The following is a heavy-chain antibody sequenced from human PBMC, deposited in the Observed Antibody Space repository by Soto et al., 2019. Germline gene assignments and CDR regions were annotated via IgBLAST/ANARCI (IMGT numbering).Heavy chain of an antibody. CDR3: ARGLRYCSGGSCYSQGIDY. D-gene: IGHD2-15*01. V-gene: IGHV4-31*03. CDR1: GGSISSGGYY. CDR2: IYYSGST. J-gene: IGHJ4*02. Sequence: QVQLQESGPGLVKPSQTLSLTCTVSGGSISSGGYYWSWIRQHPGKGLEWIGYIYYSGSTYYNPSLKSRVTISVDTSKNQFSLKLSSVTAADTAVYYCARGLRYCSGGSCYSQGIDYWGQGTLVTVSS.